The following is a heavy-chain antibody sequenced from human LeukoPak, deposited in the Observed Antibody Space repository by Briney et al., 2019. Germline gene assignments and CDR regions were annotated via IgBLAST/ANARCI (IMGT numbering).Heavy chain of an antibody. CDR3: ARDNYGDYVAGTGDY. D-gene: IGHD4-17*01. CDR1: GGSFSGYY. Sequence: PSETLSLTCAVYGGSFSGYYWSWIRQPPGKGLEWIGEINHSGSTNYNPSLKSRVIISVDTSKNQFSLKLSSVTAADTAVYYCARDNYGDYVAGTGDYWGQGTLVTVSS. V-gene: IGHV4-34*01. J-gene: IGHJ4*02. CDR2: INHSGST.